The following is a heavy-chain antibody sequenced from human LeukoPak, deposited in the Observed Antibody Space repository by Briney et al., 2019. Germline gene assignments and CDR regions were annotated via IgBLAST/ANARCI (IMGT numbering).Heavy chain of an antibody. J-gene: IGHJ3*02. CDR3: ARGRSCSSKSCFPGDAFDI. D-gene: IGHD2-2*01. V-gene: IGHV3-72*01. CDR2: TRNKANSYTT. CDR1: GFTFSDHY. Sequence: RPGGSLRLSCAASGFTFSDHYMDWVRQAPGKGLEGVGRTRNKANSYTTEYAASVKGRFTISRDDSKNSLYLQMISLKTEDTAVYYCARGRSCSSKSCFPGDAFDIWGQGTMVTVSS.